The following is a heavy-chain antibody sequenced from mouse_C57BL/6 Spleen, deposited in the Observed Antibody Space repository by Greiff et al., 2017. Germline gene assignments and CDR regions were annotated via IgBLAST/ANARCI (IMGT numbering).Heavy chain of an antibody. CDR2: IWRGGST. J-gene: IGHJ4*01. V-gene: IGHV2-5*01. CDR1: GFSLTSYG. D-gene: IGHD1-1*02. Sequence: VKVVESGPGLVQPSQSLSITCTVSGFSLTSYGVHWVRQSPGKGLEWLGVIWRGGSTDYNAAFMSRLSITKDNSKSQVFFKMNSLQADDTAIYYCAKSPPMGGAMDYWGQGTSVTVSS. CDR3: AKSPPMGGAMDY.